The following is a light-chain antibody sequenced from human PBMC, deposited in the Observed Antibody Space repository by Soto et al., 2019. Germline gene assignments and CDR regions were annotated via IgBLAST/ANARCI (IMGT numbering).Light chain of an antibody. CDR2: EVS. CDR1: SSDVGSYNL. CDR3: CLYAGSSTPLI. Sequence: QSVLTQPASVSGSPGQSITISCTGTSSDVGSYNLVSWYQQHPGKAPKLMIYEVSKRPSGVSNRFPGSKSGNTASLTISGLQAEDEADYYCCLYAGSSTPLIFGTGTKVTVL. V-gene: IGLV2-23*02. J-gene: IGLJ1*01.